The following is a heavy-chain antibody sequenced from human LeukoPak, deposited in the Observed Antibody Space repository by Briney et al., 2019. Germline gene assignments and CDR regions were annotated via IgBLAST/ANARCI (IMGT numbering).Heavy chain of an antibody. D-gene: IGHD3-9*01. Sequence: GGSLRLSCAASGFTFNNYVISWVRQAPGKGLEWIGRIKSKSDGGTTEYAAPVKGRFSISRDDSKNTLYLQMNSLKTDDTGVYYGSTFRYPIRYWGQGTLVTVSS. V-gene: IGHV3-15*01. CDR1: GFTFNNYV. CDR3: STFRYPIRY. CDR2: IKSKSDGGTT. J-gene: IGHJ4*02.